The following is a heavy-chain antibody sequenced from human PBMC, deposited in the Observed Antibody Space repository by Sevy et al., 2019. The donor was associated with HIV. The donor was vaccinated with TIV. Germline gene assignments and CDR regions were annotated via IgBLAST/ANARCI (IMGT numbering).Heavy chain of an antibody. CDR2: MKQDGSGK. V-gene: IGHV3-7*01. J-gene: IGHJ4*02. Sequence: GGSLRLSCAASGFTFSSYWMSWVRQAPGKGLEWVATMKQDGSGKYYVDSVKGRFTISRDNAKHSLYLQMNSLGAEDTAVYYCVREGLGGFSYSLDCWGQGTLVTVSS. CDR3: VREGLGGFSYSLDC. CDR1: GFTFSSYW. D-gene: IGHD5-18*01.